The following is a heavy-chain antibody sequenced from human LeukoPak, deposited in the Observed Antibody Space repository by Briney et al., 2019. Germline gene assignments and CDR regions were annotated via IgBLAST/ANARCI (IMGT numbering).Heavy chain of an antibody. D-gene: IGHD6-13*01. CDR1: GGSISSSSYY. CDR3: ARDPPEQAAGTSLDY. V-gene: IGHV4-39*07. CDR2: IYYSGST. Sequence: PSETLSLTCTVSGGSISSSSYYWGWIRQPPGKGLEWIGSIYYSGSTYYNPSLKSRVTISVDTSKNQFSLKLSSVTAADTAVYYCARDPPEQAAGTSLDYWGQGTLVTVSS. J-gene: IGHJ4*02.